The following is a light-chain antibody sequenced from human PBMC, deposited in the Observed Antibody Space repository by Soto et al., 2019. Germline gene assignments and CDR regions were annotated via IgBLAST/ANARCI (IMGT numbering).Light chain of an antibody. Sequence: IQMTQSPSSLSASVGDRVTSTCXASQSISTYLHWYQQKPGKAPNLLIYAASTLQSGVPSRFSGSGSGTDFTLTISSLQPEDFATYFCQHGYSTPLTFGGGTKVDI. CDR3: QHGYSTPLT. J-gene: IGKJ4*01. CDR1: QSISTY. V-gene: IGKV1-39*01. CDR2: AAS.